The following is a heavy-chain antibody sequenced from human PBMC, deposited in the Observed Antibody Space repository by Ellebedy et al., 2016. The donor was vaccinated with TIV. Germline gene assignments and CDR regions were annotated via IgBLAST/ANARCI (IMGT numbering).Heavy chain of an antibody. V-gene: IGHV3-30*02. CDR1: GFTTSG. D-gene: IGHD4-17*01. CDR3: AKGAYPVPTVMAV. J-gene: IGHJ6*02. Sequence: GESLKISCATSGFTTSGMHWVRQPPGKGLEWVAFIRSDGSAIYYGDSVSGRFIISRDDSNNTLFLQMNSLRSDDTAVYYCAKGAYPVPTVMAVWGQGTTVIVSS. CDR2: IRSDGSAI.